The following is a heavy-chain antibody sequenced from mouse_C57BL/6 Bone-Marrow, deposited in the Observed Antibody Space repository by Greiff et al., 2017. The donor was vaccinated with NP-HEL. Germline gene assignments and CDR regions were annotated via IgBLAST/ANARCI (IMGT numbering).Heavy chain of an antibody. D-gene: IGHD1-1*01. Sequence: VQLQQSGAELVRPGTSVKVSCKASGYAFTNYLIEWVKQRPGQGLEWIGVINPGSGGTNYNEKFKGKATLTADKSYSTAYMQLISLTSEDSAVYFCALNYYGSSYWYFDVWGTGTTVTVSS. J-gene: IGHJ1*03. CDR3: ALNYYGSSYWYFDV. CDR1: GYAFTNYL. V-gene: IGHV1-54*01. CDR2: INPGSGGT.